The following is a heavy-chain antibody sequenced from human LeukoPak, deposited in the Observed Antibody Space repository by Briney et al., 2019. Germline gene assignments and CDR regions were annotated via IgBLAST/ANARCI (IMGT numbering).Heavy chain of an antibody. CDR3: AKDRADSSGYYYDY. Sequence: PGGSLRLSCAASGFTFDDYAMHWARQAPGKGLEWVSGISWNSGSIGYADSVKGRFTISRDNAKNPLYLQMNSLRAEDTALYYCAKDRADSSGYYYDYWGQGTLVTVSS. CDR2: ISWNSGSI. D-gene: IGHD3-22*01. V-gene: IGHV3-9*01. J-gene: IGHJ4*02. CDR1: GFTFDDYA.